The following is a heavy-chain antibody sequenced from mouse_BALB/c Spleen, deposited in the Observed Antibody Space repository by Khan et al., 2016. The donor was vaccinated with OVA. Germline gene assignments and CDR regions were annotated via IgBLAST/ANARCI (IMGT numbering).Heavy chain of an antibody. Sequence: QVRLQQSGAELARPGASVKLSCKASGYTFTDYYINWVKQRTGLGLEWIGEISPGSGDTYYNEKFKGKATLTADKSSSTVYMQLSSLTAEASAVYFCARRNYFGYTFAYWGQGTLVTVSA. J-gene: IGHJ3*01. CDR1: GYTFTDYY. CDR2: ISPGSGDT. D-gene: IGHD1-2*01. CDR3: ARRNYFGYTFAY. V-gene: IGHV1-77*01.